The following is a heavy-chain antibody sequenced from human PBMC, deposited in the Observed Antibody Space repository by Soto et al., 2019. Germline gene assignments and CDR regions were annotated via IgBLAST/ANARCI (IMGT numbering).Heavy chain of an antibody. Sequence: PSETLSLGCTVYGGSFSGDYWSWIHQPPGKGRGWIGEINHSGSTNYNPSLKSRVTISVDTAKNKFSLKLSSVTAADTAVYYCARGRAYCSGSGSYYRHHYYDYYCMDVWGQGTTVT. CDR2: INHSGST. D-gene: IGHD3-10*01. J-gene: IGHJ6*02. CDR3: ARGRAYCSGSGSYYRHHYYDYYCMDV. CDR1: GGSFSGDY. V-gene: IGHV4-34*01.